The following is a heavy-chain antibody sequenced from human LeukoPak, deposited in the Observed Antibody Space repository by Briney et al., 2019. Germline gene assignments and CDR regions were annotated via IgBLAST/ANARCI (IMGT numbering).Heavy chain of an antibody. CDR3: ARVADGDKYGGRDY. J-gene: IGHJ4*02. CDR1: GNYW. D-gene: IGHD5-24*01. V-gene: IGHV3-74*01. Sequence: PGGSLRLSCAASGNYWMHWVRQAPGKGLVWVSHINGDGSWTTYADSVKGRFTISRDNAKDTLYLQMNSLRVGDTAVYYCARVADGDKYGGRDYWGQGALVIVSS. CDR2: INGDGSWT.